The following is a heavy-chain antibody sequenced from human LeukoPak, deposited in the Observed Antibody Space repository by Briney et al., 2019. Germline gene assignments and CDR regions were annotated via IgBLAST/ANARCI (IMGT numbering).Heavy chain of an antibody. CDR3: ARAGGWYYFDY. V-gene: IGHV3-7*01. J-gene: IGHJ4*02. CDR1: GFTFSNYW. CDR2: IKQDGSEK. Sequence: GGSLRLSCAASGFTFSNYWMSWVRQAPGKGLEWVANIKQDGSEKYYVDSVKGRLTISRDNAKNSLYLQMNSLRAEDTAVYYCARAGGWYYFDYWGQGTLVTVSS. D-gene: IGHD6-19*01.